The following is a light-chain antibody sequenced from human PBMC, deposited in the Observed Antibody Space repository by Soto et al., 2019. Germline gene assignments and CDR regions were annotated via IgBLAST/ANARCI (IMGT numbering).Light chain of an antibody. Sequence: DIVLTQSPATLSLSPGERATLSCGASQSVSSSYLACYQQKPGLAPRLLISDASWRATGISDRFSGSGSGTDTPLIISRLQPEDFALYYCQHYGSSPQTFGQGTKVEIK. CDR1: QSVSSSY. CDR3: QHYGSSPQT. CDR2: DAS. V-gene: IGKV3D-20*01. J-gene: IGKJ1*01.